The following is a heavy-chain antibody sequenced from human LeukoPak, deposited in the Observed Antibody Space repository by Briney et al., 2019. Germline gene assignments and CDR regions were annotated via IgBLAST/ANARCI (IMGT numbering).Heavy chain of an antibody. Sequence: ASVKVSCKASGYIFTDYFFHWVRQAPGQGLEWMGWIKPSSGGTNYAQNFQGRVTMTRDTSINTAYMELSGLRSDDTAVYYCARVGSGTYYGDYWGQGTLVTVSS. J-gene: IGHJ4*02. CDR1: GYIFTDYF. D-gene: IGHD3-10*01. CDR3: ARVGSGTYYGDY. V-gene: IGHV1-2*02. CDR2: IKPSSGGT.